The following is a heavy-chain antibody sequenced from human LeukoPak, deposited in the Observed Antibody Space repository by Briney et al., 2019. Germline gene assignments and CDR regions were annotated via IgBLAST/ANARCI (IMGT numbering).Heavy chain of an antibody. CDR1: GGSISSSSYY. J-gene: IGHJ4*02. CDR2: IYYSGSI. CDR3: VRQTQFHSERWLQFFDY. V-gene: IGHV4-39*01. Sequence: SETLSLTCTVSGGSISSSSYYWGWIRQPPGKGLVWIGRIYYSGSIYYNPSLKSRVTISVDTSKNQFSLKLSSVTAADTAVYYCVRQTQFHSERWLQFFDYWGQGTLVTVSS. D-gene: IGHD5-24*01.